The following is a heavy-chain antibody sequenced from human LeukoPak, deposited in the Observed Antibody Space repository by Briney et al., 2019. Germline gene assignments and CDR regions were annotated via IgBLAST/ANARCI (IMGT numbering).Heavy chain of an antibody. V-gene: IGHV3-23*01. CDR3: AKGFRNDGGFDY. J-gene: IGHJ4*02. CDR1: GFTFSSYA. Sequence: GGSLRLSCAASGFTFSSYAMSWVRQAPGKGLEWVSAISGSGGSTYYADSVKGRFTISRDNSKNTLYLQMNSLRAEDTAAYYCAKGFRNDGGFDYWGQGTLVTVSS. CDR2: ISGSGGST. D-gene: IGHD1-1*01.